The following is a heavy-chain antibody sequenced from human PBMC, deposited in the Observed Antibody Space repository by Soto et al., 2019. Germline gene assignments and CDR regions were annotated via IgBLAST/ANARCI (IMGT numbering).Heavy chain of an antibody. CDR2: IYPGDSDT. CDR1: GYSFTSYW. V-gene: IGHV5-51*01. D-gene: IGHD2-2*01. CDR3: ARGENCSSTSCYLYYYGMDV. J-gene: IGHJ6*02. Sequence: GEALKISCQGSGYSFTSYWIGWVRQMPGKGLEWMGIIYPGDSDTRYSPSFQGQVTISADKSISTAYLQWSSLKASDTAMYYCARGENCSSTSCYLYYYGMDVCGQGTTVTVSS.